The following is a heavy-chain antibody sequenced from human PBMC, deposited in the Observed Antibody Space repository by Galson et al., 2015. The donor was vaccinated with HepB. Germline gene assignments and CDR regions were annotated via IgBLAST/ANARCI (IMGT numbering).Heavy chain of an antibody. J-gene: IGHJ6*03. CDR3: ARDHGVVRGLYSMDV. Sequence: SVKVSCKASGGTFSSYAISWVRQAPGQGLEWMGRIIPILGIANYAQKFQGRVTITADKSTSTAYMELSSLRSEDTAVYYCARDHGVVRGLYSMDVWGKGTTVTVSS. D-gene: IGHD3-10*01. V-gene: IGHV1-69*04. CDR2: IIPILGIA. CDR1: GGTFSSYA.